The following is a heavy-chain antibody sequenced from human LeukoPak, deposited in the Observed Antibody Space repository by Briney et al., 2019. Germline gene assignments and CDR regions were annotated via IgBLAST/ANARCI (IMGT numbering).Heavy chain of an antibody. D-gene: IGHD2-2*01. V-gene: IGHV4-59*08. CDR2: SYYSGST. CDR3: ARHGSVAMPFDY. CDR1: GGSINNYY. J-gene: IGHJ4*02. Sequence: SETLSLTCTVSGGSINNYYWNWIRQPPGKGLEWIGYSYYSGSTNYNPSLKSRVTISVDTSKNQFSLNLSSVTAADTAVYYCARHGSVAMPFDYWGQGTLVTVSS.